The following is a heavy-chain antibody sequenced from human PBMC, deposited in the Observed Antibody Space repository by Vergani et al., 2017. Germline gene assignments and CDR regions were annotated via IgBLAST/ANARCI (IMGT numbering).Heavy chain of an antibody. D-gene: IGHD2-15*01. CDR3: ARGKWWADY. Sequence: QVQLQESGPGLVKPSQTLSLTCTVSGGSISSGSYYWSWIRQPAGKGLEWIGRIYTSGSTNYNPSLKSRVTISVDTSKNQFSLKLSSVTAADTAVYYCARGKWWADYWGQGTLVTVSS. V-gene: IGHV4-61*02. CDR1: GGSISSGSYY. CDR2: IYTSGST. J-gene: IGHJ4*02.